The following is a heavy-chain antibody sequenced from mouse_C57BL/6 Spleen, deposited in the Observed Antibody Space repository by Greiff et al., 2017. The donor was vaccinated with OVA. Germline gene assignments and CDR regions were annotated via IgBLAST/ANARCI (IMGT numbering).Heavy chain of an antibody. J-gene: IGHJ4*01. CDR2: INPGSGGT. CDR1: GYAFTNYL. CDR3: ARVSISYYYAMDY. Sequence: QVQLKESGAELVRPGTSVKVSCKASGYAFTNYLIEWVKQRPGQGLEWIGVINPGSGGTNYNEKFKGKATLTADKSSSTAYMQLSSLTSEDSAVYFCARVSISYYYAMDYWGQGTSVTVSS. V-gene: IGHV1-54*01.